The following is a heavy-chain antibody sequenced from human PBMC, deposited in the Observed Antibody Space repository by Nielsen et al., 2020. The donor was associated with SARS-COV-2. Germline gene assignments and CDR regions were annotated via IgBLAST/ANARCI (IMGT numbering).Heavy chain of an antibody. CDR1: GYTFTGYY. D-gene: IGHD3-3*01. CDR2: INPNSGGT. J-gene: IGHJ6*02. V-gene: IGHV1-2*06. Sequence: ASVKVSCKASGYTFTGYYMHWVRQAPGQGLEWMGRINPNSGGTNYAQKFQGRVTMTRDTSISTAYMELSRLRSEDTAVYYCARGRRFLNVRRAYGMDVWGQGTTVTVSS. CDR3: ARGRRFLNVRRAYGMDV.